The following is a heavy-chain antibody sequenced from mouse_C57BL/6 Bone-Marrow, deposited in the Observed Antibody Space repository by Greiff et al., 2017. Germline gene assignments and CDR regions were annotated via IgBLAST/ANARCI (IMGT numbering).Heavy chain of an antibody. J-gene: IGHJ3*01. Sequence: EVQLQQSGPELVKPGASVKISCKASGYTFTDYYMNWVKQSHGKSLEWIGDINPNNGGTSYNQKFKGKATLTVDKSSRTAYMELRSLTSEDSAVYYCARPLGLRTWFAYWGQGTLGTVSA. CDR1: GYTFTDYY. CDR2: INPNNGGT. V-gene: IGHV1-26*01. CDR3: ARPLGLRTWFAY. D-gene: IGHD3-1*01.